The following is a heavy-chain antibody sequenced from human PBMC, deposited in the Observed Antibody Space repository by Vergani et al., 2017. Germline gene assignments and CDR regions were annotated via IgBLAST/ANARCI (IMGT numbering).Heavy chain of an antibody. CDR1: GFKFSDHY. V-gene: IGHV3-11*04. Sequence: LEESGGGSGKPGGSLRLSCAASGFKFSDHYMSWIRQAPGKGLEWVSHISPGASTVSYTDSVTGRFTVSRNNDNNSLTLDMTTLRVEDTAVYYCAKNLDISTTRNYYAMDVWGKGTTVTVSS. D-gene: IGHD2/OR15-2a*01. J-gene: IGHJ6*04. CDR2: ISPGASTV. CDR3: AKNLDISTTRNYYAMDV.